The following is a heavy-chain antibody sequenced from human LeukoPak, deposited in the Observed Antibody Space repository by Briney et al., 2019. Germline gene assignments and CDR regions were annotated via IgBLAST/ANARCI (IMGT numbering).Heavy chain of an antibody. V-gene: IGHV4-59*13. J-gene: IGHJ4*02. Sequence: KPSETLSLTCTVSGGSISSYYWSWIRQPPGKGLEWIGYRHYSGSFNYSPSLKSRAIISLDTSKNQFSLRLGSVTAADTAVYYCARFDYGDSAGRAGPLNFWGQGTLVTVSS. CDR2: RHYSGSF. CDR1: GGSISSYY. D-gene: IGHD4-17*01. CDR3: ARFDYGDSAGRAGPLNF.